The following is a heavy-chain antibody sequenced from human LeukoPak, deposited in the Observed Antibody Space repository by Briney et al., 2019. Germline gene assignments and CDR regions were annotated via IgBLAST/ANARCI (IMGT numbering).Heavy chain of an antibody. Sequence: GGSLRLSCAASGFTFHENILTWVRQAPGKGLEWVGFIRTKVYGGTTEYAASVKGRFTISRDESKSIAYLQMNTLKTEDTAVYYCTKGPTGDSWGQGTLVTVSS. V-gene: IGHV3-49*04. CDR2: IRTKVYGGTT. J-gene: IGHJ4*02. CDR3: TKGPTGDS. D-gene: IGHD1-14*01. CDR1: GFTFHENI.